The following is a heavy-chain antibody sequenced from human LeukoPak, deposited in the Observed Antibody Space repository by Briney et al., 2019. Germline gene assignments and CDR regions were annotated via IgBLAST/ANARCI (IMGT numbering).Heavy chain of an antibody. CDR1: GFTVSSNY. Sequence: GGSLRLSCAASGFTVSSNYMSWVRQAPGKGLEWVSVIYSGGSTYYADSVKGRFTISRDNSKNTLYPQMNSLRAEDTAVYYCARDPAAARNDAFDIWGQGTMVTVSS. V-gene: IGHV3-66*02. J-gene: IGHJ3*02. D-gene: IGHD2-15*01. CDR2: IYSGGST. CDR3: ARDPAAARNDAFDI.